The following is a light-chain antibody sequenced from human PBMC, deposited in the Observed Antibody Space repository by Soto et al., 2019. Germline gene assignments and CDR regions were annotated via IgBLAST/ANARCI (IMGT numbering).Light chain of an antibody. CDR3: QQYGSSPAT. Sequence: EIVLTQSPGTLSLSPGERATLSCRASQSVSSSYLAWYQQKPGQAPRLLIYGASSRATGIPDRFSGSGSGPDFTLTISRLEPEDFALYYCQQYGSSPATFGQGTKVEIK. CDR1: QSVSSSY. CDR2: GAS. J-gene: IGKJ1*01. V-gene: IGKV3-20*01.